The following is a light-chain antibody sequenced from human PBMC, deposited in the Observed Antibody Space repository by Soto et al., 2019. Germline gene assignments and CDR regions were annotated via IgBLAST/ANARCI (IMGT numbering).Light chain of an antibody. CDR3: QQYGNSPWT. CDR1: QSVSNNY. J-gene: IGKJ1*01. CDR2: GAS. Sequence: EIVLTQSPGTLSLSPGERATLSCRASQSVSNNYLAWYQQRPGQAPRLLTYGASSRAIGIPDRFSGSGSGTDFTLTMNRLEPEDFAVYYCQQYGNSPWTFGQGTKVEIK. V-gene: IGKV3-20*01.